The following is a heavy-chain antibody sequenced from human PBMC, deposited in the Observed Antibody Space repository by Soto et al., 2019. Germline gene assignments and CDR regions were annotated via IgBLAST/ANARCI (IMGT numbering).Heavy chain of an antibody. CDR1: GGTFSSYA. CDR3: AREKAYYYGSGSYGGGDY. J-gene: IGHJ4*02. Sequence: QVQLVQSGAEVKKPGSSVKVSCKASGGTFSSYAISWVRQAPGQGLEWMGGIIPIFGTANYAQKFQGRVKITADESTSTAYMELSSMRSEDTAVYYCAREKAYYYGSGSYGGGDYWGQGTLVTVSS. V-gene: IGHV1-69*12. CDR2: IIPIFGTA. D-gene: IGHD3-10*01.